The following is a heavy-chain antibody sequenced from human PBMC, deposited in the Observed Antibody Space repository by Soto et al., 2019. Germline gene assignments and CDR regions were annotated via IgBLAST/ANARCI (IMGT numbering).Heavy chain of an antibody. CDR2: VSGSGDNT. V-gene: IGHV3-23*01. J-gene: IGHJ4*02. Sequence: GGSLRLSCVASGFTFSSYAMSLVRQAPGKGLEWVSAVSGSGDNTYYADAVKGRFTISRDNSKNTLYLQMSSLRAEDTALYYCAKRTFLAVAGTLDYWGQGTLVTVSS. CDR1: GFTFSSYA. D-gene: IGHD6-19*01. CDR3: AKRTFLAVAGTLDY.